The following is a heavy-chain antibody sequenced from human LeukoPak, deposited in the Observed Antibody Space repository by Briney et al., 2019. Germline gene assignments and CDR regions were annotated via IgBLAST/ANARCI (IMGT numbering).Heavy chain of an antibody. V-gene: IGHV4-30-2*01. CDR1: GGSISSGGYY. J-gene: IGHJ4*02. CDR2: IFHSGST. Sequence: SETLSLTCTVSGGSISSGGYYWSWIRQPPGKGLEWIGNIFHSGSTYYNPSLKSRVTISVDRSKNQFSLNLSSVTAADTALYYCARRAPEAYYFDYWGQGTLVTVSS. CDR3: ARRAPEAYYFDY.